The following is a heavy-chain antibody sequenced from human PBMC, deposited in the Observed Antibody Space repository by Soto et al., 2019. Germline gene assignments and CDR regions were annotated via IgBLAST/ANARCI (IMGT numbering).Heavy chain of an antibody. CDR1: SDSISSYY. D-gene: IGHD6-13*01. Sequence: NPSETLSLTCTVSSDSISSYYWSWIRQPPGKRLEWIGYISYSGSTDYNPYLKSRVTISGDTSKNQFSLKVSSVTAADTAVYYCARGTSWQLPFDYWGQGTLVTVSS. CDR2: ISYSGST. CDR3: ARGTSWQLPFDY. J-gene: IGHJ4*02. V-gene: IGHV4-59*01.